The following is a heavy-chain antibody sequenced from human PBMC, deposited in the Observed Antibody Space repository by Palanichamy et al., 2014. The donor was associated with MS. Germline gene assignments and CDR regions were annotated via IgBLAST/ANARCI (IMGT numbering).Heavy chain of an antibody. D-gene: IGHD4-11*01. Sequence: EVQLLESGGGLVQPGGSLRPSCAASGFTFSNYAMGWVRQAPGKGLEWVSSISTSGGSGSTNYADSVKGRFTISRDNSKNTLYLRMNSLRAEDTAVYYCAKGGGYSNFDYWGQGTLVTVSS. CDR1: GFTFSNYA. CDR3: AKGGGYSNFDY. J-gene: IGHJ4*02. V-gene: IGHV3-23*01. CDR2: ISTSGGSGST.